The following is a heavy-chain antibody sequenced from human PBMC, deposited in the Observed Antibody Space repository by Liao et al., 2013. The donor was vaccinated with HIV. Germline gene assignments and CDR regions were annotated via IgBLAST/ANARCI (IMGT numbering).Heavy chain of an antibody. D-gene: IGHD5-24*01. Sequence: QVQLQESGPGLVKPSQTLSLTCTVSGGSISSGSYYWSWIRQPAGKGLEWIGRIYTSGSTNYNPSLKSRVTISVDTSKNHFSLKLTSVTAADTAVYYCARARPQMATTMYFYDYWGQGTLVTVSS. CDR2: IYTSGST. CDR1: GGSISSGSYY. V-gene: IGHV4-61*02. CDR3: ARARPQMATTMYFYDY. J-gene: IGHJ4*02.